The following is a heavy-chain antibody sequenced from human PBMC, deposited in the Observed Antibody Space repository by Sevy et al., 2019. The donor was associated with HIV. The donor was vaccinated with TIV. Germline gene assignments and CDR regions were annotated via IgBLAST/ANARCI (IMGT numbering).Heavy chain of an antibody. J-gene: IGHJ4*02. D-gene: IGHD2-15*01. CDR2: INYIDRYI. Sequence: GGSLRLSCAASGFTFSSYEMSWVGQAPGKGLEWVSSINYIDRYIKYANSVRGRFTISRDNPKNSVSLRMNSLRDDDTAMYYCARLQSCGGSCYTFDSWGQGALVTVSS. CDR1: GFTFSSYE. CDR3: ARLQSCGGSCYTFDS. V-gene: IGHV3-21*06.